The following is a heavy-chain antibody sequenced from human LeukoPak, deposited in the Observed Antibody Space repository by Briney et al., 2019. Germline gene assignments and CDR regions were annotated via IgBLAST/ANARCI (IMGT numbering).Heavy chain of an antibody. CDR3: AKDPGGY. Sequence: GGSLRLSCAASGFTFSSYGMHWVRQAAGKGLEWVAVISYDGSNKYYADSVKGRFTISRDNSKNTLYLQMNSLRAEDTAVYYCAKDPGGYWGQGTLVTVSS. D-gene: IGHD1-26*01. V-gene: IGHV3-30*18. J-gene: IGHJ4*02. CDR1: GFTFSSYG. CDR2: ISYDGSNK.